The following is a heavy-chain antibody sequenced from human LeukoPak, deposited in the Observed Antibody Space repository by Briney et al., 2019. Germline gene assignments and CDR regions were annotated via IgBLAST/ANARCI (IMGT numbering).Heavy chain of an antibody. D-gene: IGHD2-21*01. CDR3: ARDSHIAEVAYYFDY. Sequence: GASVKVSCKASGYTFSAYGISWVRQAPGQGLEWMGYTSVYSGNTNHAQKLQGRVTMTTDTSTSTAYMELRSLRSDDTAVYYCARDSHIAEVAYYFDYWGQGTLVSVSS. CDR1: GYTFSAYG. CDR2: TSVYSGNT. J-gene: IGHJ4*02. V-gene: IGHV1-18*01.